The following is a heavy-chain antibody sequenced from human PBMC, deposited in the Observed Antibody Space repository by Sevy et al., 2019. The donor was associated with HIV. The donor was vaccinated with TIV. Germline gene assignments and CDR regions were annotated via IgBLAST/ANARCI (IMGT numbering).Heavy chain of an antibody. Sequence: GGSLGLSCAASGFTFSSYAMSWVRQAPGKGLEWDSAISGSGGSTYYADSVKGRFTISRDNSKNTLYLQMNSLRAEDTAVYYCAKDLMAHYYDSSGYKNYWGQGTLVTVSS. CDR1: GFTFSSYA. V-gene: IGHV3-23*01. J-gene: IGHJ4*02. D-gene: IGHD3-22*01. CDR2: ISGSGGST. CDR3: AKDLMAHYYDSSGYKNY.